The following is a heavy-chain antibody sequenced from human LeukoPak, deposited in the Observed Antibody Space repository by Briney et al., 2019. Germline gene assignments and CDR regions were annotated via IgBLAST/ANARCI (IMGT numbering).Heavy chain of an antibody. CDR3: ARAGYSSSC. V-gene: IGHV3-7*01. CDR1: GFTFSSYW. D-gene: IGHD6-13*01. CDR2: IKQDGSEE. J-gene: IGHJ4*02. Sequence: GGSLRLSCAASGFTFSSYWMSWARQATGKGLEWVANIKQDGSEEYYVDSVKGRFTISRDNAKNSLYLQMNSLRVVDTAVYYCARAGYSSSCWGQGTLVTVSS.